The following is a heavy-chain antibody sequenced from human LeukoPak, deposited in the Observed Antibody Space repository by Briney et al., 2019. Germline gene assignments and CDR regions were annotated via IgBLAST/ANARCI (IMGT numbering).Heavy chain of an antibody. V-gene: IGHV3-20*04. CDR1: GFTFSTFA. Sequence: GGSLRLSCAASGFTFSTFAMSWVRQAPGKGLEWVSGINWNGAGTGYADSVKGRFTISRDNAKNSLYLQMNSLRAEDTALYYCARALRRYKSDYPSPDNWGQGTLVTVSS. D-gene: IGHD1-1*01. J-gene: IGHJ4*02. CDR3: ARALRRYKSDYPSPDN. CDR2: INWNGAGT.